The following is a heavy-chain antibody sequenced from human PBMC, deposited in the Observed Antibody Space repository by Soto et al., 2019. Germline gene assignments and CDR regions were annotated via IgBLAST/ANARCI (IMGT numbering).Heavy chain of an antibody. V-gene: IGHV4-30-2*01. Sequence: SETLSLTCGVSYGSISSSDYSWSWIRQPPGRGLEWIGYMYQSGSTHYNPSLKSRVTLSVDRSKNQFSLNLTSVTAADTAVYYCAREKGFDSTGYVHRHFDYWGRGTLVTVSS. J-gene: IGHJ4*02. CDR2: MYQSGST. CDR3: AREKGFDSTGYVHRHFDY. D-gene: IGHD3-22*01. CDR1: YGSISSSDYS.